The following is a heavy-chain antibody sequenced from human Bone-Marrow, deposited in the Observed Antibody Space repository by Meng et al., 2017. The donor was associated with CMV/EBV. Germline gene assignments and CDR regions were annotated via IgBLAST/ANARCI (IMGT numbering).Heavy chain of an antibody. J-gene: IGHJ4*02. CDR2: IIPIFGTA. V-gene: IGHV1-69*05. CDR3: AIGLRLRFWYDY. CDR1: GGTFSSYA. D-gene: IGHD5-12*01. Sequence: SVKVSCKASGGTFSSYAISWVRQAPGQGLEWMGGIIPIFGTANYAQKFQGRVTITTDESTSTAYMELSSLRSEDTAVYYCAIGLRLRFWYDYWGQGNLVTVSS.